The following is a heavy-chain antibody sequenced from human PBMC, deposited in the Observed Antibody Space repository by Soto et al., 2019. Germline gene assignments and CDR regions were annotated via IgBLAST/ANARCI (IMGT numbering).Heavy chain of an antibody. CDR1: GFTFSSYW. CDR3: TRNQVKADY. J-gene: IGHJ4*02. Sequence: EVQLVESGGGLVQPGGSLRLSCAASGFTFSSYWMTWVRQAPGKGLEWVAKIKEDGSEQNYVDSAKGRFTISRDNAKSSLYLQMNSLRVDDTAMYYCTRNQVKADYWDQGTLVTVSS. V-gene: IGHV3-7*01. CDR2: IKEDGSEQ. D-gene: IGHD3-10*01.